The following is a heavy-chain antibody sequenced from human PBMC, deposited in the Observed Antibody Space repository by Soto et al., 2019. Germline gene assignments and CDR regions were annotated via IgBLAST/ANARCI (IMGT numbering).Heavy chain of an antibody. CDR1: GFTFSDSW. CDR3: AKTITTSGDSTGRGALIDN. J-gene: IGHJ4*02. D-gene: IGHD3-3*01. V-gene: IGHV3-7*01. CDR2: IKQDGSEK. Sequence: EVQLVESGGGLVQPGGSLRLSCAASGFTFSDSWMDWVRQAPGKGPEWVANIKQDGSEKNYVDSVKGRFIISRDNAKNSLYLQMNSLRAEDTAVYYCAKTITTSGDSTGRGALIDNWGQGALVTVSS.